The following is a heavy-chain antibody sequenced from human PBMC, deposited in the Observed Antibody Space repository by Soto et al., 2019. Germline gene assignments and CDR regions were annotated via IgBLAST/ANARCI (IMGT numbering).Heavy chain of an antibody. CDR1: GGTFSSYA. CDR2: ISPMFGSA. J-gene: IGHJ6*02. D-gene: IGHD3-3*02. Sequence: QVQLVQSGAEVKKPGSSVKVSCKASGGTFSSYAITWVRQAPGQGLEWMGGISPMFGSANYAQKFQGRVTITADKSTSTGYMELSSLRSEGTAVYYCARIPVEFLEWSPYGMDVWGQGTTVTVSS. V-gene: IGHV1-69*06. CDR3: ARIPVEFLEWSPYGMDV.